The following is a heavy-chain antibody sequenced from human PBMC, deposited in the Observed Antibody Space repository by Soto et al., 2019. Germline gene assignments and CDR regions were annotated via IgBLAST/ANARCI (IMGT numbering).Heavy chain of an antibody. J-gene: IGHJ4*02. V-gene: IGHV3-9*01. D-gene: IGHD3-22*01. CDR1: GFTFDDYA. Sequence: SLRLSCVASGFTFDDYAIYWVRQTPGKGLEWVSGLTWNGEVLGYADSVKGRFTISRDNAKNSLYLEMNSLRPEDTALYYCVKDSESSGYLTHLDYWGQGTLVTVSS. CDR3: VKDSESSGYLTHLDY. CDR2: LTWNGEVL.